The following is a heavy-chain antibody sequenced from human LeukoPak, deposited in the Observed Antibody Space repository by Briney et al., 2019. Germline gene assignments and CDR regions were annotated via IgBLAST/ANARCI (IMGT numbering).Heavy chain of an antibody. V-gene: IGHV3-23*01. CDR3: ANALVPSRLRYFDWSTFDY. CDR1: GFTFSSSA. CDR2: ISASGHET. D-gene: IGHD3-9*01. Sequence: GGSLRLSCAASGFTFSSSAMSWVRQVPGKGLEWVSGISASGHETFFTDSVKGRFTISRDNSKNTLYLQMNSLRAEDTAVYYCANALVPSRLRYFDWSTFDYWGQGTLVTVSS. J-gene: IGHJ4*02.